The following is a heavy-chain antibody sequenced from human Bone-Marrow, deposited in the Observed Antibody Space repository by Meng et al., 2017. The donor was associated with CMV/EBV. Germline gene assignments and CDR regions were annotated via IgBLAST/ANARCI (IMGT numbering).Heavy chain of an antibody. Sequence: SVKVSCKASGGTFSSYAISWVRQAPGQGLEWMGGIIPIFGTANYAQKFQGRVTITMDESTSTAYMELSRLRSEDTAVYYCARDVLGRWEERGFDYWGQGTLVTVSS. CDR2: IIPIFGTA. D-gene: IGHD5-24*01. CDR3: ARDVLGRWEERGFDY. J-gene: IGHJ4*02. V-gene: IGHV1-69*05. CDR1: GGTFSSYA.